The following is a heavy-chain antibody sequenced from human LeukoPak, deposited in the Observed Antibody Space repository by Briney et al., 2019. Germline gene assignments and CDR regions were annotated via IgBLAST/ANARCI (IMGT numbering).Heavy chain of an antibody. V-gene: IGHV3-23*01. CDR3: AKGLSASGRFNAFDI. J-gene: IGHJ3*02. Sequence: GGSLRLSCVASEFTFNNYAMNWVRQAPGKGLEWVAAISGSGDDTYHADSVRGRLTISRDNSKNTLYLQMNSLRVEDTAVYHCAKGLSASGRFNAFDIWGQGTMVTVSS. CDR2: ISGSGDDT. CDR1: EFTFNNYA. D-gene: IGHD3-3*01.